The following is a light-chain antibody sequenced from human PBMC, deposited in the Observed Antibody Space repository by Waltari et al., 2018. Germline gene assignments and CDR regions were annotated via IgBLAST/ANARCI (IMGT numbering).Light chain of an antibody. CDR2: GAS. CDR1: RSVSGDY. Sequence: EVVLTQSPGTLSLSPGEGATLSCRTSRSVSGDYLAWYQQRPGQAPRLLIYGASNRATDIPDRFSGSGSGTDFTLTISGVEPEDFAVYYCQQYGGSPLFTFGPGTRIDMK. J-gene: IGKJ3*01. V-gene: IGKV3-20*01. CDR3: QQYGGSPLFT.